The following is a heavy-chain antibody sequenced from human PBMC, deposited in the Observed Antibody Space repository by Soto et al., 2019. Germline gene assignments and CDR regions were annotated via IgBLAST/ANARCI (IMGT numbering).Heavy chain of an antibody. CDR1: GDSISSGGYP. CDR2: IYHSGST. J-gene: IGHJ4*02. V-gene: IGHV4-30-2*01. CDR3: ARGSPADFDY. Sequence: PSETLSLTCAVTGDSISSGGYPWSWIRQPPGKGLEWIGYIYHSGSTYYNPSLKSRVTISVDRSKNQFSLKLSSVTAADTAVYYCARGSPADFDYWGQGTLVTVSS.